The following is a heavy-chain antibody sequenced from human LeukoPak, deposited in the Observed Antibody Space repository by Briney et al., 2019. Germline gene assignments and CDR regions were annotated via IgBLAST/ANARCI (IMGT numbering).Heavy chain of an antibody. V-gene: IGHV3-30-3*01. CDR1: GCTFNTYA. J-gene: IGHJ5*02. CDR2: ISFDGSDQ. D-gene: IGHD1-7*01. Sequence: GGSLRLSCAASGCTFNTYAIHWVRQAPGKGLEWVSLISFDGSDQNYADSVKGRFTISRDNSKNTVFLEINSLRVEDTAVYYCARDSPDWNYVLGSWGQGILVTVSS. CDR3: ARDSPDWNYVLGS.